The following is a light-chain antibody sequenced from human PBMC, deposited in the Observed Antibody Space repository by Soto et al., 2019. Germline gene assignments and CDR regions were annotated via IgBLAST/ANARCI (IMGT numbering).Light chain of an antibody. CDR2: GAS. CDR1: QSINSN. J-gene: IGKJ3*01. CDR3: LQRSIGFT. V-gene: IGKV3-11*01. Sequence: IVMTQSPATLSVSPGERATLSCRASQSINSNLAWYQQKRGQSPRLLIYGASKRAPGIPARFSGTGSGTDFTLTINSTEPDDFAVYHCLQRSIGFTLGPGTKVDIK.